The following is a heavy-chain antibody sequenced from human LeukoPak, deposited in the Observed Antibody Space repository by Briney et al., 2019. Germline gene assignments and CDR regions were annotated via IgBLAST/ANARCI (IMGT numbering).Heavy chain of an antibody. V-gene: IGHV4-59*12. CDR2: FYYSGST. D-gene: IGHD4-17*01. CDR3: ARGSFDYGDYEMFDP. CDR1: GGSISSYY. J-gene: IGHJ5*02. Sequence: SETLSLTCTVSGGSISSYYWSWIRQPPGKGLEWIGYFYYSGSTNYNPSLKSRVTISVDTSKNQFSLKVSSVTAADTAVYYCARGSFDYGDYEMFDPWGQGTLVTVSS.